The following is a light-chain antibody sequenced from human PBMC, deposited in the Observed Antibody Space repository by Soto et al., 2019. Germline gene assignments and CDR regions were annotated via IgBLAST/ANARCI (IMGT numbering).Light chain of an antibody. CDR1: QTLLHSNGYNY. CDR2: TGS. J-gene: IGKJ5*01. CDR3: QQYDSVFT. Sequence: IVLTQSPLSLPVTPGGPASISCRSGQTLLHSNGYNYLDWYQQKPGEAPKLLIFTGSLLHSGVPPRFSGSGSGTDFTFTISSLQAEDIATYFCQQYDSVFTFGQGTRLDIK. V-gene: IGKV2-28*01.